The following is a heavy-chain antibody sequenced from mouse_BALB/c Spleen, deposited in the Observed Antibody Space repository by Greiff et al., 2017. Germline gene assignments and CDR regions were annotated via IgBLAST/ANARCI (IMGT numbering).Heavy chain of an antibody. CDR3: AREDLLWYYFDY. CDR2: IRNKANGYTT. Sequence: EVQLVESGGGLVQPGGSLRLSCATSGFTFTDYYMSWVRQPPGKALEWLGFIRNKANGYTTEYSASVKGRFTISRDNSQSILYLQMNTLRAEDSATYYCAREDLLWYYFDYWGQGTTLTVSS. V-gene: IGHV7-3*02. D-gene: IGHD2-1*01. J-gene: IGHJ2*01. CDR1: GFTFTDYY.